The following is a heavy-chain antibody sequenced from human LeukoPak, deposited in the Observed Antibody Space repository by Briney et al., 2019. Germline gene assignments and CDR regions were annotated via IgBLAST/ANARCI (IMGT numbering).Heavy chain of an antibody. V-gene: IGHV3-66*02. Sequence: GGSLRLSCAASGFTVSSNYMSWVRQAPGKGLEWVSVIHSGGSTYYADSVKGRFTISRDNSKNTLYLQMNSLRAEDTAVYYCARQSRYCSSTSCPRGAFDIWGQGTMVTVSS. D-gene: IGHD2-2*01. CDR2: IHSGGST. J-gene: IGHJ3*02. CDR1: GFTVSSNY. CDR3: ARQSRYCSSTSCPRGAFDI.